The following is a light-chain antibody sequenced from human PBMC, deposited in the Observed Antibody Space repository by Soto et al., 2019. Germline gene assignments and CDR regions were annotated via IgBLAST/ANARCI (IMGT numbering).Light chain of an antibody. CDR2: EVF. Sequence: QSVLTQPASVSASPGQSISISCTGTSNDVGAFDYVSWYQQHPGKAPKLIIFEVFNRPSGVSTRFSGSKSGSTASLTISGLQAEDEADYFCSSYADTNNLLFGGGTKLTVL. V-gene: IGLV2-14*01. J-gene: IGLJ2*01. CDR1: SNDVGAFDY. CDR3: SSYADTNNLL.